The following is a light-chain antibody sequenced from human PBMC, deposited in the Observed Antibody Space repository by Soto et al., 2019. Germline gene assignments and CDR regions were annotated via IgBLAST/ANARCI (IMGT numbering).Light chain of an antibody. CDR3: QQYDTSPRT. CDR1: QSVSSNY. V-gene: IGKV3-20*01. CDR2: GAS. J-gene: IGKJ1*01. Sequence: EIVLTQSPGTLSLSPGERATLSCRASQSVSSNYLAWYQQKRGQTPRLLVYGASSRATGIPTRFSGSGSGTDFTLTISRLEPEDFAVYHCQQYDTSPRTFGQGTKVEI.